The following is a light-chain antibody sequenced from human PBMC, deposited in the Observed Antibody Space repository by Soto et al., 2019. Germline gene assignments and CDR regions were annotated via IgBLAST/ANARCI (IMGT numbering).Light chain of an antibody. Sequence: EIVMTQSPATLSVSPGERATLSCRASQSVSSSYLAWYQQKPGQAPRLLIYGASSRATGIPDRFSGSGSGTDFTLTISRLEPEDFAVYSCQQYGSSPRTFGQGTKLEIK. J-gene: IGKJ2*01. V-gene: IGKV3-20*01. CDR1: QSVSSSY. CDR2: GAS. CDR3: QQYGSSPRT.